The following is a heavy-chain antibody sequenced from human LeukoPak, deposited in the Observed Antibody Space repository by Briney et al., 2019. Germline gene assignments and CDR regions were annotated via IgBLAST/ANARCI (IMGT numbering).Heavy chain of an antibody. V-gene: IGHV4-31*03. Sequence: PSETLSLTCTVSGGSISSGGYYWSWIRQHPGKGLEWIGYIYYSGSTYYNPSLKSRVTISVDTSKNQFSLKLSSVTAADTAVYYCARVCLRSTSCYNRGFDYWGQGTLVTVSS. D-gene: IGHD2-2*02. CDR3: ARVCLRSTSCYNRGFDY. CDR2: IYYSGST. J-gene: IGHJ4*02. CDR1: GGSISSGGYY.